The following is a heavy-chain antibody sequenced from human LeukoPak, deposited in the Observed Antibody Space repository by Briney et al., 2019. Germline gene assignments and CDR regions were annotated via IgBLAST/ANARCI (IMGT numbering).Heavy chain of an antibody. V-gene: IGHV3-23*01. J-gene: IGHJ4*02. CDR2: ISDNGGST. CDR3: AKNGKYYDILTGYYLDDY. Sequence: GGSLRLSCAASGFTFSSYVMSWVRQAPGKGLEWVSSISDNGGSTYYADSVKGRFTISRDNSKNTLYLQMSSLRAEDTAVYYCAKNGKYYDILTGYYLDDYWGQGALVTVSS. D-gene: IGHD3-9*01. CDR1: GFTFSSYV.